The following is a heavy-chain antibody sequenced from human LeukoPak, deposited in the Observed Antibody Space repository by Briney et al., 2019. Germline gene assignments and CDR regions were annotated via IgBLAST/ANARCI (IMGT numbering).Heavy chain of an antibody. D-gene: IGHD3-10*01. V-gene: IGHV1-18*04. CDR1: GYTFTSYG. Sequence: EASVKVSCKASGYTFTSYGISWVRQAPGQGLEWMEWISAYNGNTNYAQKLQGRVTMTTDTSTSTAYMELRSLRSDDTAVYYCARDQRAEGFGELYDYWGQGTLVTVSS. CDR2: ISAYNGNT. CDR3: ARDQRAEGFGELYDY. J-gene: IGHJ4*02.